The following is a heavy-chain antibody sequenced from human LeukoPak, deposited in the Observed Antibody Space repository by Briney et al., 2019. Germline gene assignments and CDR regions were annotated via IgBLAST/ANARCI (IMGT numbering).Heavy chain of an antibody. D-gene: IGHD2-21*02. CDR1: GYSFTSYW. CDR3: ARQYTYCGGDCYPYYFDY. CDR2: IYPGDSDT. J-gene: IGHJ4*02. Sequence: GESLKISCRGSGYSFTSYWIGWVRQMPGKGLEWMGIIYPGDSDTRYSPSFQGQVTISADESISTAYLQWSSLKASDNAMYYCARQYTYCGGDCYPYYFDYGGQGTLVTVSS. V-gene: IGHV5-51*01.